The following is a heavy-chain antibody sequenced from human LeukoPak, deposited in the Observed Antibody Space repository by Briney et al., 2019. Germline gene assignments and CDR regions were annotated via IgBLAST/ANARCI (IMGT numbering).Heavy chain of an antibody. D-gene: IGHD1-26*01. V-gene: IGHV3-23*01. J-gene: IGHJ5*02. CDR1: GFTFSSYA. CDR2: ISGSGGST. CDR3: AKGTVGATFNWFDP. Sequence: PGGSLRLSCAASGFTFSSYAMSWVRQAPGKGLEWVSAISGSGGSTYYADSVKGRFTISRDNSKNTLYLQMNSLRAEDTAVYYCAKGTVGATFNWFDPWGQGTLVTVSP.